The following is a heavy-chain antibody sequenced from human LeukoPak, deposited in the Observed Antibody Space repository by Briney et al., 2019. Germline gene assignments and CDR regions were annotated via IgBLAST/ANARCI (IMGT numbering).Heavy chain of an antibody. D-gene: IGHD3-22*01. CDR1: GFTVSNSY. Sequence: GGSLRLSCTASGFTVSNSYMTWVRQAPGKGLEWVSTISGSGDNTYYADSVKGRFTISRDNSKNTLSLHMNTLRAEDTAVYYCAKDPLQTFFFDSSGYYSDAFGMWGQGTMVTVSP. J-gene: IGHJ3*02. CDR2: ISGSGDNT. CDR3: AKDPLQTFFFDSSGYYSDAFGM. V-gene: IGHV3-23*01.